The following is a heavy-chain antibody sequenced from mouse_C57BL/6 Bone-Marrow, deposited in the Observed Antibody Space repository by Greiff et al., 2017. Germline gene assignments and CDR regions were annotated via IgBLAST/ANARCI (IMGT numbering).Heavy chain of an antibody. Sequence: QVQLQQPGAELVKPGASVKLSCKASGYTFTSYWMHWVKQRPGQGLEWIGMIHPNSGSTNYNEKFKSKATLTVDKSSSTAYMQLSSLTSEDSAVYYCARYYYGSSYDWYVDVWGTGTTVTVSS. CDR2: IHPNSGST. CDR3: ARYYYGSSYDWYVDV. CDR1: GYTFTSYW. V-gene: IGHV1-64*01. D-gene: IGHD1-1*01. J-gene: IGHJ1*03.